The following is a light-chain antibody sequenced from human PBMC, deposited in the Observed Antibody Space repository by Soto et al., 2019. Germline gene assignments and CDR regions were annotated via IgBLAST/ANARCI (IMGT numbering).Light chain of an antibody. V-gene: IGKV3-20*01. Sequence: EIVLTQSPGTLSLSPGERATLSCSASQSVSSSYLAWYQQKPGQAPRLLIYGASSRATGIPDRFSGSASGTEFTLTISGLQSEDFAVYYCQQYKNWPPITFGQGTRLEIK. CDR1: QSVSSSY. CDR2: GAS. J-gene: IGKJ5*01. CDR3: QQYKNWPPIT.